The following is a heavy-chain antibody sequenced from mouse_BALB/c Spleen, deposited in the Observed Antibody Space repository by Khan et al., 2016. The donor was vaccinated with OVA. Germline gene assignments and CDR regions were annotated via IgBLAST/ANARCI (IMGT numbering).Heavy chain of an antibody. J-gene: IGHJ3*01. CDR1: GYSITSDYA. CDR2: ISYSGRT. D-gene: IGHD4-1*01. Sequence: EVQLVESGPDLVKPSQSLSLTCTVTGYSITSDYAWNWIQQFPGNKLEWMGYISYSGRTSYNPSLKSRISVTRDTSKNQFFMQLNSVTTEDTATYYCAMGRTYWGQGTLVTVSA. CDR3: AMGRTY. V-gene: IGHV3-2*02.